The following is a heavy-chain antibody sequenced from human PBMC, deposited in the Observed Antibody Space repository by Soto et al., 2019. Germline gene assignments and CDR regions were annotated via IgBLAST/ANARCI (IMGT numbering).Heavy chain of an antibody. J-gene: IGHJ6*02. CDR3: ARDPGFARYYYYGMDV. CDR2: ISSSSSYT. V-gene: IGHV3-11*06. Sequence: QVQLVESGGDLVKPGGSLRLSCAASGFTFSDYYMSWIRQAPGKGLEWVSYISSSSSYTNYADSVKGRFTISRDNAKNSLYLQMNSLRAEDTAVYYCARDPGFARYYYYGMDVWGQGTTVTVSS. D-gene: IGHD3-10*01. CDR1: GFTFSDYY.